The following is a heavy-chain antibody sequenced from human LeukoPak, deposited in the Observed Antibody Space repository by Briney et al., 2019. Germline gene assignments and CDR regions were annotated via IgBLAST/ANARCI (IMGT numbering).Heavy chain of an antibody. CDR1: GSIFTNYW. J-gene: IGHJ3*02. Sequence: RGASLKISCKGSGSIFTNYWIGWVRQLPGKGLEWMGIIYPADSDTRYSPSFQGQVTISADKSISTAYLQWSSLKASATAMYYCARSIVGTTDAFDIWGQGTMVTVSS. V-gene: IGHV5-51*01. CDR3: ARSIVGTTDAFDI. CDR2: IYPADSDT. D-gene: IGHD1-26*01.